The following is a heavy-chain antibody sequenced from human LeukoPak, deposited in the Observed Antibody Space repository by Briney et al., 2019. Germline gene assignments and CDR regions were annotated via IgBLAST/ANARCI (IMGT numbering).Heavy chain of an antibody. CDR2: ISSSSSTI. CDR3: AKENGQH. CDR1: GFTFSSYS. D-gene: IGHD1-1*01. Sequence: GGSLRLSCAASGFTFSSYSMNWVRQAPGKGLEWVSYISSSSSTIYYADSVKGRFTISRDNSKNTLYLQMNSLRAEDTAVYYCAKENGQHWGQGTLVTVSS. J-gene: IGHJ1*01. V-gene: IGHV3-48*01.